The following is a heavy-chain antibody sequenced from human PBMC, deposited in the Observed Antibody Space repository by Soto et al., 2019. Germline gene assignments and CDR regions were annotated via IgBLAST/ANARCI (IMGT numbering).Heavy chain of an antibody. CDR2: IIPIFGTA. CDR1: GGTFSSYA. D-gene: IGHD2-2*01. Sequence: QVQLVQSGAEVKKPGSSVKVSCKASGGTFSSYAISWVRQAPGQGLEWMGGIIPIFGTANYAQKFQGRVTITADESTRTAYKELSSLRSEDTAVYYCALTQKGRYCISTSCERAYYYYGMDVWGQGTTVTVSS. CDR3: ALTQKGRYCISTSCERAYYYYGMDV. V-gene: IGHV1-69*12. J-gene: IGHJ6*02.